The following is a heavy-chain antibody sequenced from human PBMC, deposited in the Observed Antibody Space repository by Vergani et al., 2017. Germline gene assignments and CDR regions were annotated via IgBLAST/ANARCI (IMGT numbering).Heavy chain of an antibody. D-gene: IGHD1-14*01. CDR3: ARDGHRVNKALDI. V-gene: IGHV3-21*01. CDR1: GFTFSSYA. J-gene: IGHJ3*02. CDR2: ISSSSSYI. Sequence: EVQLLESGGGLVQPGGSLRLSCAASGFTFSSYAMSWVRQAPGKGLEWVSSISSSSSYIYYADSVKGRFPISRDNAKNSLYLPMNSLRAADTAVYYCARDGHRVNKALDIWGQGTMVTVSA.